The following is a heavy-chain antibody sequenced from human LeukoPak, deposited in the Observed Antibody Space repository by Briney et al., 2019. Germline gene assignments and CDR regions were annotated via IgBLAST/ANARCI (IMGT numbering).Heavy chain of an antibody. CDR1: GFTFRSYE. CDR3: ARGRLPVVVIDY. Sequence: GGPLRLSCAASGFTFRSYEMIGVPQAPGKGLEGFSYISSSGITIYSAHPVKGRFTISRDNTKNSLYLHMNSLRAEDPAVYYCARGRLPVVVIDYWGQGTLVTVSS. D-gene: IGHD2-21*01. J-gene: IGHJ4*02. V-gene: IGHV3-48*03. CDR2: ISSSGITI.